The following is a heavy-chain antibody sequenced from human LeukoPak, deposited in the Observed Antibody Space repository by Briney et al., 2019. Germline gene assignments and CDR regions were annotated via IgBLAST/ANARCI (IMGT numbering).Heavy chain of an antibody. CDR3: ARDKNPVLRFLEWPTLGSSAFDI. CDR1: GYTFTGYY. V-gene: IGHV1-2*02. CDR2: INPNSGGT. Sequence: GASVKVSCKASGYTFTGYYMHWGRQAPGQGLEWMGWINPNSGGTNYAQKFQGRVTMTRDTSISTAYMELSRLRSDDTAVYYCARDKNPVLRFLEWPTLGSSAFDIWGQGTMVTVSS. D-gene: IGHD3-3*01. J-gene: IGHJ3*02.